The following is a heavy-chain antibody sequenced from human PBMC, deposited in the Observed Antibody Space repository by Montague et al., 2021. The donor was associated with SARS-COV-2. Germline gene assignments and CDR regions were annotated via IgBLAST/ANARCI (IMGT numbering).Heavy chain of an antibody. D-gene: IGHD3-10*01. Sequence: SETLSLTCAVSGGSISSHYWSFIRQPPGKGLEWIAYINYSGGTNYNPSLKSRVTISVDTSKNHFSLQLRSVTPADTAVYFCARATSVRGAVNWSDPWGQGTLVTVSS. CDR2: INYSGGT. CDR3: ARATSVRGAVNWSDP. V-gene: IGHV4-59*11. CDR1: GGSISSHY. J-gene: IGHJ5*02.